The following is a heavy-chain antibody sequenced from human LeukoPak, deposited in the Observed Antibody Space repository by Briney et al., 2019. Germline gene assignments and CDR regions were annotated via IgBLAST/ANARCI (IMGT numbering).Heavy chain of an antibody. Sequence: GGSLRLSCAASGFTVSTNYMSWVRQAPGKGLEWVSLIYSASSTYYADSVKGRFTISRDNSKNTLYIQMNSLRAEDTAMYYCARDLASSTGWEFDYWGQGTLVTVSS. J-gene: IGHJ4*02. CDR1: GFTVSTNY. V-gene: IGHV3-53*01. CDR3: ARDLASSTGWEFDY. D-gene: IGHD6-19*01. CDR2: IYSASST.